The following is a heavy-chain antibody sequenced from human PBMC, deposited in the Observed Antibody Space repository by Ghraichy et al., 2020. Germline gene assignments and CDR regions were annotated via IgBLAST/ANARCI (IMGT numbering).Heavy chain of an antibody. V-gene: IGHV4-39*01. Sequence: SETLSLTCTVSGGSISSSSYYWGWIRQPPGKGLEWIGSIYYSGSTYYNPSLKSRVTISVDTSKNQFSLKLSSVTAADTAVYYCPRLDNDYGDYATTYYYYYGMDVWGQGTTVTVSS. J-gene: IGHJ6*02. CDR2: IYYSGST. D-gene: IGHD4-17*01. CDR3: PRLDNDYGDYATTYYYYYGMDV. CDR1: GGSISSSSYY.